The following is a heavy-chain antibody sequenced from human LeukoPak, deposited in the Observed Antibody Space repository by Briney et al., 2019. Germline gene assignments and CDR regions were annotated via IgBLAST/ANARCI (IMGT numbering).Heavy chain of an antibody. Sequence: SETLSLTCTVSGGSISSNYWSWIRQPPGKGLEWIGYIYYSGSTSYSPSLKSRVTISLDTSKSQFSLKLTSVTAVDTAVYYCARYVSGSPGAFDIWGQGTMVTVSS. CDR2: IYYSGST. CDR3: ARYVSGSPGAFDI. D-gene: IGHD3-10*01. V-gene: IGHV4-59*08. J-gene: IGHJ3*02. CDR1: GGSISSNY.